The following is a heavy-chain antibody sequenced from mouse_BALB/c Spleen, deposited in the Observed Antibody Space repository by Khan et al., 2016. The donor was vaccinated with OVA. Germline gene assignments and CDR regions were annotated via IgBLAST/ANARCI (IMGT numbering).Heavy chain of an antibody. CDR2: IKYSGST. D-gene: IGHD1-1*01. Sequence: EVKLLESGPGLVKPSQSLSLTCTVTGYAITSDYAWNWIRQLPGNKLEWMGYIKYSGSTSYNPSLKSRISITRDTSKNKFCLQLKSVTSEDTATXYCARSVTISTVVVTDFDFWGQGTTLTVSS. CDR1: GYAITSDYA. V-gene: IGHV3-2*02. J-gene: IGHJ2*01. CDR3: ARSVTISTVVVTDFDF.